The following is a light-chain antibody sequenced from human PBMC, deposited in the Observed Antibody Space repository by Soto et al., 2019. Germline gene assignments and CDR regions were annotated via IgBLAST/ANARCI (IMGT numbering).Light chain of an antibody. Sequence: QSVLTQPASVSGSPGQSIAISCTGTSSDVGAYDYVSWYQQHPGKAPKLMIYDVKYRPSGVSNRFSGSKSGNTASLTISGLQAEDEADYYCSSSTSSSSVIFGGGTKLTVL. V-gene: IGLV2-14*01. CDR3: SSSTSSSSVI. CDR2: DVK. J-gene: IGLJ2*01. CDR1: SSDVGAYDY.